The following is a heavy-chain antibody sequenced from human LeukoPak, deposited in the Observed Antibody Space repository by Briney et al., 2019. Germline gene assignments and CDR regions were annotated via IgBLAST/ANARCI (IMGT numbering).Heavy chain of an antibody. D-gene: IGHD3-3*01. CDR1: GYSTSSGYY. Sequence: SEALSLTCTVSGYSTSSGYYWAWIRKPPGKGLRWIGSCYHSGNPYSNPSLKSQVNNTQIKSKNQYALRVRSVTAADTAVYYCARGSVKSFGEVIKQTRPIDYWGQGTLVTVSS. CDR3: ARGSVKSFGEVIKQTRPIDY. CDR2: CYHSGNP. V-gene: IGHV4-38-2*02. J-gene: IGHJ4*02.